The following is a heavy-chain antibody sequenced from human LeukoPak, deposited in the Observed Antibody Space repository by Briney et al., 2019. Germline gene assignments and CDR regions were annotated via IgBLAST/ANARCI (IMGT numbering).Heavy chain of an antibody. CDR2: ISYDGSNK. CDR1: GFTFSSYG. D-gene: IGHD6-13*01. Sequence: GGSLRLSCAASGFTFSSYGMHWVRQAPGKGLEWVAVISYDGSNKYYADSVKGRFTISRDNSKNTLYLQMNSLRGEDTAVYYCAKVKAHSSSWYWFDPWGQGTLVIVSS. V-gene: IGHV3-30*18. CDR3: AKVKAHSSSWYWFDP. J-gene: IGHJ5*02.